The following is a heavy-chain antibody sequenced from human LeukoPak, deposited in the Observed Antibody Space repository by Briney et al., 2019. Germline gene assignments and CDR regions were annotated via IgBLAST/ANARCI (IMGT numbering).Heavy chain of an antibody. CDR3: AREGLAYCGGDCFDAFDI. CDR1: GGSISSSSYY. CDR2: IYYSGST. Sequence: PSETLSLTCTVSGGSISSSSYYWGWIRQPPGKGLEWIGSIYYSGSTYYNPSLKSRVTISVDTSKNQFSLKLSSVTAADTAVYYCAREGLAYCGGDCFDAFDIWGQGTMVTVSS. V-gene: IGHV4-39*07. D-gene: IGHD2-21*02. J-gene: IGHJ3*02.